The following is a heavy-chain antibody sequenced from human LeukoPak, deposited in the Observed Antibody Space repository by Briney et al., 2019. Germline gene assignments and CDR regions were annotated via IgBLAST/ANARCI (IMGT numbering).Heavy chain of an antibody. CDR1: GFTFSSYW. Sequence: PGGSLRLSCAASGFTFSSYWMHWVRQAPGKGLMWVSRINSDGSSTSYADSVKGRFTISRDNAKNTLYLQMNSLRAEDTAVYYRARDQALYSGYDQFDYWGQGTLVTVSS. D-gene: IGHD5-12*01. J-gene: IGHJ4*02. CDR2: INSDGSST. CDR3: ARDQALYSGYDQFDY. V-gene: IGHV3-74*01.